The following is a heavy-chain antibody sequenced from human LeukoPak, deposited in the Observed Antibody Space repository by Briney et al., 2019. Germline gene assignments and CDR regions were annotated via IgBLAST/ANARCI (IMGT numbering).Heavy chain of an antibody. Sequence: HPGGSLRLFCAASGFTFSTYAVSWVRQAPGKGLEWVSAISGSGGSTYYADSVKGRFTISRDNSKNTLYLQMNSLRAEDTAVYYCARGSGYYDSSGYWVPFDAFDIWGQGTMVTVSS. CDR2: ISGSGGST. CDR3: ARGSGYYDSSGYWVPFDAFDI. J-gene: IGHJ3*02. CDR1: GFTFSTYA. D-gene: IGHD3-22*01. V-gene: IGHV3-23*01.